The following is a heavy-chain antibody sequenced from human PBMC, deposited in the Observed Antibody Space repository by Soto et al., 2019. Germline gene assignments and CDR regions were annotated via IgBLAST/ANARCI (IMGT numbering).Heavy chain of an antibody. CDR1: GFTFSSYW. V-gene: IGHV3-74*03. J-gene: IGHJ4*02. D-gene: IGHD3-10*02. CDR2: INSDESST. Sequence: EVQLVESGGGLVQPGGSLRLSCEASGFTFSSYWMNWVRQAPGKGLVWVSRINSDESSTTYADSVKGRFTISRDNAKNTLYLQMKSLRAEDTAVYYCAKEVAMVGIYFDNWGQGTLVTVSS. CDR3: AKEVAMVGIYFDN.